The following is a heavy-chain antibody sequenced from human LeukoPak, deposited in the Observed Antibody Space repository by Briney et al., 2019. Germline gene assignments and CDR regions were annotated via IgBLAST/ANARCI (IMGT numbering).Heavy chain of an antibody. V-gene: IGHV3-48*03. CDR1: GFLFSSFE. CDR2: ISSIGITI. CDR3: ARAHNWKYGSFDF. Sequence: GGSLRLSCAASGFLFSSFEVNWVRQAPGKGLEWVSYISSIGITIYYADSVKGRFTISRDNAKNSLYLQMNSLRAEDTAVYYCARAHNWKYGSFDFWGQGTLVTVSS. D-gene: IGHD1-7*01. J-gene: IGHJ4*02.